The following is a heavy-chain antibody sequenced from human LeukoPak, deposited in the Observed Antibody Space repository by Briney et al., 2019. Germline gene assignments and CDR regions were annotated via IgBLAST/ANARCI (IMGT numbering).Heavy chain of an antibody. J-gene: IGHJ3*02. D-gene: IGHD1-14*01. CDR3: AKETEGSETFDI. CDR1: GFIFDDYA. Sequence: GRSLRLSCAASGFIFDDYAMHWVRQAPGKGLEWVSGISWNSAAKGYADSVKGRFTISRDNAKNLLYLQMNILRPEDMALYYCAKETEGSETFDIWGQGTMVTVSS. V-gene: IGHV3-9*03. CDR2: ISWNSAAK.